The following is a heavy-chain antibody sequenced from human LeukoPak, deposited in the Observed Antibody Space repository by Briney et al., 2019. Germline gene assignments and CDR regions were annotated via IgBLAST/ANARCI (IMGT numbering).Heavy chain of an antibody. CDR3: ARHVTISGPYDASDI. J-gene: IGHJ3*02. CDR2: IYYRGGT. CDR1: GDXISSYY. Sequence: SETLSLTCTVSGDXISSYYCSWIRQPPGKGLEWIGYIYYRGGTDYNPSLKSRVTISVDTSKNQFSLKLRSVTAADTAVYYCARHVTISGPYDASDIWGQETMVTVSP. V-gene: IGHV4-59*08. D-gene: IGHD5-24*01.